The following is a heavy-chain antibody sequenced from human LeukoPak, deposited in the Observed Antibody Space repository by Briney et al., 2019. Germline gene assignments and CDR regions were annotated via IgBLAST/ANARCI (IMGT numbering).Heavy chain of an antibody. CDR1: XFTFXXXX. D-gene: IGHD5-18*01. V-gene: IGHV3-48*04. Sequence: XGSXXLSXAXSXFTFXXXXMNWXXXAPXXXLXXXSYISSSSSTIYYADSVKGRFTVSRDNAKNSLYLQMNSLRAEDTAVYYCARVGGYSYGYLDYWGQGTLVTVSS. CDR3: ARVGGYSYGYLDY. J-gene: IGHJ4*02. CDR2: ISSSSSTI.